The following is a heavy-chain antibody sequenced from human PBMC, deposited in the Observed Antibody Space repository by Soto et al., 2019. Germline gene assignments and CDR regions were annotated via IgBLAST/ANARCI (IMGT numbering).Heavy chain of an antibody. V-gene: IGHV3-33*01. CDR2: IWYDESNK. D-gene: IGHD4-17*01. J-gene: IGHJ1*01. Sequence: QVQLVESGGGVVQPGRSLRLSCAASGFTFTNYDMHWVRQAPGKGLEWVAIIWYDESNKYYGDSVKGRFTISRDISKNTLYLQMNSLRAEDTAVYYCARGPETTVTTYEYFEHWGQGTLVTVSS. CDR3: ARGPETTVTTYEYFEH. CDR1: GFTFTNYD.